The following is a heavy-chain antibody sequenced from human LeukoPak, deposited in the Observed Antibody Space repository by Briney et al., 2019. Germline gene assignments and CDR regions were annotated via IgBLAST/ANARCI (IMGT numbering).Heavy chain of an antibody. V-gene: IGHV3-30*04. CDR2: ISYDGSNK. CDR3: ARGEVTFGGVIALYYFDY. D-gene: IGHD3-16*02. Sequence: GGSLRLSCAASGFTFSSYAMHWVRQAPGKGLEWVAVISYDGSNKYYADSVKGRFTISRDNAKNSLYLQMNSLRAEDTAVYYCARGEVTFGGVIALYYFDYWGQETLVTVSS. J-gene: IGHJ4*01. CDR1: GFTFSSYA.